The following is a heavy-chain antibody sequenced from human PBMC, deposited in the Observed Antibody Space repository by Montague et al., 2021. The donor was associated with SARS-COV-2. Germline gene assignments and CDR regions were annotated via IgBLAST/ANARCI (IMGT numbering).Heavy chain of an antibody. V-gene: IGHV4-34*01. D-gene: IGHD3-22*01. CDR2: INHRGTS. CDR3: ARGRQHFNMIVVVMTGGEYYFDY. J-gene: IGHJ4*02. CDR1: GGSFSDYY. Sequence: SETLSLTCAVYGGSFSDYYWSWIRQPPGQGLEWIGEINHRGTSKYNPSLKSRVPISLDTSKNQFSLYLSRVTAAATAVSYCARGRQHFNMIVVVMTGGEYYFDYWGQGTLVTVPS.